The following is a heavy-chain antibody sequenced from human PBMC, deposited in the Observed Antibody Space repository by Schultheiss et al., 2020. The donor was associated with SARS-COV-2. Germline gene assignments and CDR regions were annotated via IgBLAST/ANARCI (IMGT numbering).Heavy chain of an antibody. Sequence: SVKVSCKASGGTFSSYAISWVRQAPGQGLEWMGWISAYNGYTNYAQKFQGRVTITADESTSTAYMELSSLRSEDTAVYYCAADIRAAAGTRGDYWGQGTLVTVSS. D-gene: IGHD6-13*01. CDR3: AADIRAAAGTRGDY. CDR2: ISAYNGYT. V-gene: IGHV1-69*13. CDR1: GGTFSSYA. J-gene: IGHJ4*02.